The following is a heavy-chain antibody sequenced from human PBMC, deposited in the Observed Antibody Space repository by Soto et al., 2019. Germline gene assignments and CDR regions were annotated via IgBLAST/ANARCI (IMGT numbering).Heavy chain of an antibody. CDR3: AHRHGSSGSYYFDY. CDR2: IYWDGNK. CDR1: GFSLSTSGVS. J-gene: IGHJ4*02. D-gene: IGHD3-10*01. Sequence: QITLKESGPTLVKPTQTLTLTCTFSGFSLSTSGVSVAWIRQPPGKALEWLALIYWDGNKRYSPSLESRLTITKDTSKNQVVLTMTCMDPVDTATYYCAHRHGSSGSYYFDYWGPGTLVTVSS. V-gene: IGHV2-5*02.